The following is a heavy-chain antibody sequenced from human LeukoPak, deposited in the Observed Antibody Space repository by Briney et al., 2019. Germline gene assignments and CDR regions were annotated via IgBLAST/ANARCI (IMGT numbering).Heavy chain of an antibody. CDR1: GFTFSSCG. Sequence: GSLRLSCAASGFTFSSCGMHWVRQAPGRGLEWVAVTSSDLNVKLYADSVKGRFTISRDNSRSTLYLQMNSLRPEDTAIYYCAREGYYGSGSPPSLYFDYWGQGTLVTVSS. V-gene: IGHV3-30*03. J-gene: IGHJ4*02. D-gene: IGHD3-10*01. CDR3: AREGYYGSGSPPSLYFDY. CDR2: TSSDLNVK.